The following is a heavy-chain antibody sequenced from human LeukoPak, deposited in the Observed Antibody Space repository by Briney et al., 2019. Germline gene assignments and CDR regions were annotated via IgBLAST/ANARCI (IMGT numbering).Heavy chain of an antibody. J-gene: IGHJ3*02. CDR3: ARVHVNSGYYFGDAFDI. CDR1: GYSITRGSY. Sequence: SETLSLTCTVSGYSITRGSYWGWIRQPPGKGLEWIANIYHSGSTYYNPSLKSRVTISVDTSKNQFSLKLSSVTAADTAIYYCARVHVNSGYYFGDAFDIWGQGTMVTVSS. V-gene: IGHV4-38-2*02. D-gene: IGHD3-22*01. CDR2: IYHSGST.